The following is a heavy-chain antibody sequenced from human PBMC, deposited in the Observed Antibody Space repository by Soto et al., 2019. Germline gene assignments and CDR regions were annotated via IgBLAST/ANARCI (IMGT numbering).Heavy chain of an antibody. CDR1: GYTFTSYG. CDR3: ASAVVPAAMPYYYMDV. D-gene: IGHD2-2*01. V-gene: IGHV1-18*01. Sequence: ASVKVSCKASGYTFTSYGISWVRQAPGQGLEWMGWISAYNGNTNYAQKLQGRVTMTTDTSTSTAYMELSSLRSEDTAVYYCASAVVPAAMPYYYMDVWGKGTTVTVSS. CDR2: ISAYNGNT. J-gene: IGHJ6*03.